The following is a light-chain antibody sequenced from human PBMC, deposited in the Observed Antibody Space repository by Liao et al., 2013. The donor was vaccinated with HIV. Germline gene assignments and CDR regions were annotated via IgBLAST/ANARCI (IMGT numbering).Light chain of an antibody. CDR3: QAWDSSNYV. CDR2: QDD. CDR1: KLGNKY. V-gene: IGLV3-1*01. J-gene: IGLJ1*01. Sequence: SYELTQPPSVSVSPGQTASITCSGDKLGNKYVCWFQQKPGQSPVMVIYQDDKRPSGIPERFSGSNSGNTATLTIRGTQALDEADYYCQAWDSSNYVFGTGTKVTV.